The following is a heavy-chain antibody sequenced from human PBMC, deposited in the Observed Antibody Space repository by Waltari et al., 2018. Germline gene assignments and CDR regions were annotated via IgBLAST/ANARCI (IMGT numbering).Heavy chain of an antibody. CDR3: ATTPYYYGDSAKGSY. CDR2: IYHSGSP. V-gene: IGHV5-51*01. D-gene: IGHD3-10*01. J-gene: IGHJ4*02. Sequence: EVQLVQSGAEVKKPGESLKISCKGSGYSFTSYWIGWVRQRPGKGLEWIGSIYHSGSPYYNPSLKSRATISVDTSKNQFSLELSSVTAADTAVYYCATTPYYYGDSAKGSYWGQGTLVTVSS. CDR1: GYSFTSYW.